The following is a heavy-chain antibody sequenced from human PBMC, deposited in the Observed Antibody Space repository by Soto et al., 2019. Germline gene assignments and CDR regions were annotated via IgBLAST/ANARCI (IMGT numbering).Heavy chain of an antibody. CDR2: FDPEDGET. V-gene: IGHV1-24*01. CDR1: GVTFSSYG. Sequence: PGGSLRLSCAASGVTFSSYGMHWVRQAPGKGLEWMGGFDPEDGETIYAQKFQGRVTMTEDTSTDTAYMELSSLRSEDTAVYYCATRPSTIFGPGKYYFDYWGQGTLVTVSS. CDR3: ATRPSTIFGPGKYYFDY. D-gene: IGHD3-3*01. J-gene: IGHJ4*02.